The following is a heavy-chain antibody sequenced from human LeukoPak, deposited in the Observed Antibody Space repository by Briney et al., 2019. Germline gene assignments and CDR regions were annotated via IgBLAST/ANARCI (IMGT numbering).Heavy chain of an antibody. CDR3: ARAKRGSSKRNFDY. CDR1: GYTFTGYY. D-gene: IGHD1-1*01. Sequence: GASVKVSCKASGYTFTGYYMHWVRQAPGQGLEWMGWMNPNSGNTGYAQKFQGRVTMTRNTSISTAYMELSSLRSEDTAVYYCARAKRGSSKRNFDYWGQGTLVTVSS. J-gene: IGHJ4*02. V-gene: IGHV1-8*02. CDR2: MNPNSGNT.